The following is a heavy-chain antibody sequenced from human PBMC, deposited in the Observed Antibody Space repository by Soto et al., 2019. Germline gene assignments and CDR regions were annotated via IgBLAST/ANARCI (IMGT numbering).Heavy chain of an antibody. D-gene: IGHD6-13*01. CDR3: AVFREHQLVWWVFDY. CDR1: GYTFTSYV. V-gene: IGHV1-3*01. Sequence: ASVQVSFKGSGYTFTSYVMHWVRQAPGQRLEWMGWINAGNGNTKYSQKFQGRVTITRDTSASTAYMELSSLRSEDTAVYYCAVFREHQLVWWVFDYWGQGTLVTVSS. J-gene: IGHJ4*02. CDR2: INAGNGNT.